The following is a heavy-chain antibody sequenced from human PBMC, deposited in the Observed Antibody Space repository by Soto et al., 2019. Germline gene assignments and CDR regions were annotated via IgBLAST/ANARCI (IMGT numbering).Heavy chain of an antibody. D-gene: IGHD6-6*01. V-gene: IGHV4-31*03. CDR3: ASDSSSATYYSYYGMDV. CDR1: GGSISSGGYY. CDR2: IYYSGST. J-gene: IGHJ6*02. Sequence: QVQLQESGPGLVKPSQTLSLTCTVSGGSISSGGYYWSWIRQHPGKGLEWIGYIYYSGSTYYNPYPQSRVTISVDTSKTQFSLKFSSVTAADTAVSSCASDSSSATYYSYYGMDVWGQGTLVTVSS.